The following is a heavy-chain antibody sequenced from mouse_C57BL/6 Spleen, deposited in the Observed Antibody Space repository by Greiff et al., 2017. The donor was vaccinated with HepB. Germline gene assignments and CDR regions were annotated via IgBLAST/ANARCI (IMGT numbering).Heavy chain of an antibody. CDR2: ISSGSSTI. CDR1: GFTFSDYG. V-gene: IGHV5-17*01. CDR3: AKPPSSGYRSYAMDY. D-gene: IGHD3-2*02. J-gene: IGHJ4*01. Sequence: EVQLVESGGGLVKPGGSLKLSCAASGFTFSDYGMHWVRQAPEKGLEWVAYISSGSSTIYYADTVKGRFTISRDNAKNTLFLQMTTLRSEDTAMYYYAKPPSSGYRSYAMDYWGQGTSVTVSS.